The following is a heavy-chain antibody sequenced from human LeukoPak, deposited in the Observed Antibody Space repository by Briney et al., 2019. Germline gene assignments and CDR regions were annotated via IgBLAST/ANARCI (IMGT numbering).Heavy chain of an antibody. D-gene: IGHD5-18*01. CDR3: ARGEVTGDL. CDR2: ISGSSSYI. V-gene: IGHV3-21*01. CDR1: GFTFSSYS. J-gene: IGHJ3*01. Sequence: GGSLRLSCAASGFTFSSYSMNWVRQAPGKGLEWVSSISGSSSYIYYADSVGGRFTISRDNAKNSLYLQMNSLRAEDTALYYCARGEVTGDLWGQGTMVTVSS.